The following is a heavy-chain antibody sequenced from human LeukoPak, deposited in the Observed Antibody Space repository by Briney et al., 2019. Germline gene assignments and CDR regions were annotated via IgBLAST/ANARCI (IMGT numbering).Heavy chain of an antibody. CDR1: GYIFTGYA. CDR2: INAVTGDT. V-gene: IGHV1-3*01. J-gene: IGHJ3*02. Sequence: VASVKVSCKASGYIFTGYAMHWVRQAPGQSLEWMGWINAVTGDTGYSPKFQGRVTITRDTSATTAYMVLSSLRSEDTAMYYCTRDISTILLWVGEPHAFDIWGQGTMVTVSS. CDR3: TRDISTILLWVGEPHAFDI. D-gene: IGHD3-10*01.